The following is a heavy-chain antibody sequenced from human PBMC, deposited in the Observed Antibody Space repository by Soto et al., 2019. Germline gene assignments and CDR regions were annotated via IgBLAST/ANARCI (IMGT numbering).Heavy chain of an antibody. CDR3: ARTVIGGFDY. CDR1: GGSISSSSFH. J-gene: IGHJ4*02. Sequence: SETLSLTCTVSGGSISSSSFHWGWIRQPPGKGLEWIGSIYYSGSTNYNPSLKSRVAISGDTSKNQFSLKLSSVTAADTAVYYCARTVIGGFDYWGQGILVTVSS. D-gene: IGHD3-16*02. CDR2: IYYSGST. V-gene: IGHV4-39*07.